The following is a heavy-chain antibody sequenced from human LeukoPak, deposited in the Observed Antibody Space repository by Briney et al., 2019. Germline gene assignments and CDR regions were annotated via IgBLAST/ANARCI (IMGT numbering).Heavy chain of an antibody. CDR3: ARDRGSGSYHGDFDY. CDR1: GFTFSSYS. CDR2: ISSSSSYI. J-gene: IGHJ4*02. Sequence: PGGSLRLSCAASGFTFSSYSMNWVRQAPGKGLEWVSSISSSSSYIYYADSVKGRFTIPRDNAKNSLYLQMNSLRAEDTAVYYCARDRGSGSYHGDFDYWGQGTLVTVSS. V-gene: IGHV3-21*01. D-gene: IGHD1-26*01.